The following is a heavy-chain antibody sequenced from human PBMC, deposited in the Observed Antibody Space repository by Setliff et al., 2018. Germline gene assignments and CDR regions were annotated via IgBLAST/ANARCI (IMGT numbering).Heavy chain of an antibody. CDR2: IYSTGST. J-gene: IGHJ4*02. V-gene: IGHV4-4*08. CDR3: ARGLNSVSWTFAY. CDR1: GGSISTYH. D-gene: IGHD2-15*01. Sequence: LSLTCSVSGGSISTYHWSWVRQPPGKGLEWIGYIYSTGSTNYNPSLKSRVAISIDTSKNQFSLKVNSVTAADTAIYYCARGLNSVSWTFAYWGQGSLVTVSS.